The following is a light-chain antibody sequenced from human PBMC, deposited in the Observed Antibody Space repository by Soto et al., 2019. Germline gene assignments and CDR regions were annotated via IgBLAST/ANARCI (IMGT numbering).Light chain of an antibody. V-gene: IGKV3-20*01. Sequence: ELVLTQSTGTLSLSPGERATLSCRASQSVRSNYLAWYQQKPGQAPRILIYNSSTRATGIPDRFSGSGSGTDFTLTISRLEPEDFALYYCQQYRDLPQTFGQGTQWECK. J-gene: IGKJ1*01. CDR3: QQYRDLPQT. CDR1: QSVRSNY. CDR2: NSS.